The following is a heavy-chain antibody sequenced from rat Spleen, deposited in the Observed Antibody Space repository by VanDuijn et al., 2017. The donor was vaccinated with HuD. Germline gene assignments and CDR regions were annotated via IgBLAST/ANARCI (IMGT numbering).Heavy chain of an antibody. CDR2: ISYDGSST. Sequence: EVHLVESGGGLVQPGRSLKLSCADSGFIFSDYYMAWVRQAPEKGLEWVASISYDGSSTYYGDSVKGRFTISRDIAKSTLFLQINSLKSEDTATYYCTRGGFYRYWGQGVMVTVSS. D-gene: IGHD1-3*01. CDR3: TRGGFYRY. V-gene: IGHV5-22*01. CDR1: GFIFSDYY. J-gene: IGHJ2*01.